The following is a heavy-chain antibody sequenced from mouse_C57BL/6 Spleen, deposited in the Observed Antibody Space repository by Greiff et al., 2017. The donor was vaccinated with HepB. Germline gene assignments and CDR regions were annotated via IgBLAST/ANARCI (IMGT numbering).Heavy chain of an antibody. CDR2: IDPENGGT. Sequence: VQLQQSGAELVRPGASVTLSCKASGYTFTDYEMHWVKQTPVHGLEWIGAIDPENGGTAYNQKFKGKAILTADKSSSTAYMELRSLTSEDSAVYYCTRVGLDYWGQGTTLTVSS. CDR3: TRVGLDY. J-gene: IGHJ2*01. CDR1: GYTFTDYE. D-gene: IGHD3-3*01. V-gene: IGHV1-15*01.